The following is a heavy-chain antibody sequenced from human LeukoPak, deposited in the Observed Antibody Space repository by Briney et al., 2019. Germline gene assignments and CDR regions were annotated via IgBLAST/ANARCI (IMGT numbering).Heavy chain of an antibody. V-gene: IGHV4-59*01. CDR3: ARDLSQVGVVTLGASDI. Sequence: SETLSLTCTVSGGSISSYYWNWIRQPPGKGLEWIGYIYYSGSTNYNPSLKSRVTTSVDTSKNQFSLELTSVTAADTAVYYCARDLSQVGVVTLGASDIWGQGTMVTVSS. J-gene: IGHJ3*02. CDR1: GGSISSYY. D-gene: IGHD3-3*01. CDR2: IYYSGST.